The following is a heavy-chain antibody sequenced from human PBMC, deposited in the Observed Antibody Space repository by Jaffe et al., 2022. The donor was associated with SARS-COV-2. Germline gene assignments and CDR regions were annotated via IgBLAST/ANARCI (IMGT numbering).Heavy chain of an antibody. J-gene: IGHJ4*02. V-gene: IGHV4-39*01. Sequence: QLQLQESGPGLVKPSETLSLTCTVSGGSISSSSYYWGWIRQPPGKGLEWIGSIYYSGSTYYNPSLKSRVTISVDTSKNQFSLKLSSVTAADTAVYYCATPGLYSSSGDFDYWGQGTLVTVSS. D-gene: IGHD6-6*01. CDR1: GGSISSSSYY. CDR3: ATPGLYSSSGDFDY. CDR2: IYYSGST.